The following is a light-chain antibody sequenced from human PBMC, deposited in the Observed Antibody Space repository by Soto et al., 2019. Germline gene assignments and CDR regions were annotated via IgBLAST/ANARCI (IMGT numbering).Light chain of an antibody. CDR2: GRN. Sequence: QPVLAQPPSMSGAPGQRDTISCTGTSSNIGTNYDVNWYQHLPGTAPKLLIYGRNNRPSGVPDRFSGSRSGTSASLAITGLQAEDEADYYCQSYDSSLPGWVFGGGTKLTVL. CDR1: SSNIGTNYD. V-gene: IGLV1-40*01. J-gene: IGLJ3*02. CDR3: QSYDSSLPGWV.